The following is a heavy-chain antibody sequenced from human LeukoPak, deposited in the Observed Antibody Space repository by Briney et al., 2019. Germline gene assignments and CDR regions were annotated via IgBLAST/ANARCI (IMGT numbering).Heavy chain of an antibody. V-gene: IGHV3-23*01. D-gene: IGHD5-12*01. CDR3: AKLKWLTTGNFDY. CDR1: GFTFSSNA. Sequence: GGSLRLSCAASGFTFSSNAMRWVRQAPGKGLEWVSALTGGGDVTHYADSVKGRFTISRDNSKNTLYLQMTSLRAEDTAVYYCAKLKWLTTGNFDYWGQGTLVTVSS. CDR2: LTGGGDVT. J-gene: IGHJ4*02.